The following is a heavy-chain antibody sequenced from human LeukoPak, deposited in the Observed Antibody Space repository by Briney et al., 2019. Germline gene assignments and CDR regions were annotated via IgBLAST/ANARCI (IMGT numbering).Heavy chain of an antibody. D-gene: IGHD2-2*01. CDR2: IKEDGSEK. CDR1: GFIFSSYW. J-gene: IGHJ6*04. Sequence: GGSLRLSCAASGFIFSSYWMSWVRQAPGKGLEWVANIKEDGSEKYYVDSVKGRFTISRDNAKNSLYLQTNSLRAEDTAVYYFAKKALRYCSSNNFPTQYYGWDGWGKGNPGTVSS. CDR3: AKKALRYCSSNNFPTQYYGWDG. V-gene: IGHV3-7*03.